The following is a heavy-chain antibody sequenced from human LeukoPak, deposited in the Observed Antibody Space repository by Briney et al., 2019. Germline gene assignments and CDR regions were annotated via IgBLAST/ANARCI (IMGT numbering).Heavy chain of an antibody. D-gene: IGHD2-15*01. CDR3: ATLLPATRHYFQY. J-gene: IGHJ4*02. Sequence: GGSLRLSCAASGFTVSDSYMSWVRQAPGMGLEWVSVIYGAGATYYADSVRGRFTISRDNSKNTLYLQITSLRAEDTAFYYCATLLPATRHYFQYWGQGALVTVSS. CDR2: IYGAGAT. CDR1: GFTVSDSY. V-gene: IGHV3-53*01.